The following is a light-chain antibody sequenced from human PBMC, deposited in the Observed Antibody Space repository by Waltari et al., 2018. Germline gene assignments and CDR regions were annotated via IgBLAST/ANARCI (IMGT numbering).Light chain of an antibody. CDR1: QSISSW. V-gene: IGKV1-5*03. Sequence: DIQLVQSPSTLPASVGDRVTVTCRASQSISSWLAWYQQKQGKAPNLLIYKASALESGVPSRLSGRGSAKDFALTISGLQPDEFATYFGQQYNAFPWTFGQGTKVEIK. CDR2: KAS. J-gene: IGKJ1*01. CDR3: QQYNAFPWT.